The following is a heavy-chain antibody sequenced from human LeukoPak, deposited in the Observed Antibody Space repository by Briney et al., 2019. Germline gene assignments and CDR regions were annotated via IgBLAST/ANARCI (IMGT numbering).Heavy chain of an antibody. J-gene: IGHJ6*02. V-gene: IGHV1-69*13. CDR1: GGTFSSYA. CDR3: ASPGGETYYYDSDHQNEHYYYYYGMDV. Sequence: ASVKVSCKASGGTFSSYAISWVRQAPGQGLEWMGGIIPIFGTANYAQKFQGRVTITADESTSTAYMELSSLRSEDTAVYYRASPGGETYYYDSDHQNEHYYYYYGMDVWGQGTTVTVSS. D-gene: IGHD3-22*01. CDR2: IIPIFGTA.